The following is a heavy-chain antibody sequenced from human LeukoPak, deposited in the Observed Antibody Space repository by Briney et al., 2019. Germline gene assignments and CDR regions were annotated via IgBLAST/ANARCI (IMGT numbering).Heavy chain of an antibody. CDR2: INHSGST. V-gene: IGHV4-34*01. J-gene: IGHJ4*02. CDR1: GASFSGYY. CDR3: ATYLFRGDTHYFDY. Sequence: SETLSLTCSLYGASFSGYYWTWIRQPPGKGLEWIGEINHSGSTNYNPSLKSRVTISLDTSKNLFSLKLSSVTAADTAVYYCATYLFRGDTHYFDYWGQGIVVTVSS. D-gene: IGHD3-10*01.